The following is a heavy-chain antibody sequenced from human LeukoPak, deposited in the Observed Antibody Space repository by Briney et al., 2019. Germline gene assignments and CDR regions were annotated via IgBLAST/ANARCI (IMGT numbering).Heavy chain of an antibody. CDR2: ITSSGNTI. V-gene: IGHV3-48*03. D-gene: IGHD3-22*01. Sequence: PGESLTLSCAASRFTFRSYEMNWVRQPPGEGLEWDSYITSSGNTIFYPDSVKRPFTISSDTDKHSLYLQMNSLRAEDTAVYYCARANYYDISGYDYWGQGTLVTVSS. CDR3: ARANYYDISGYDY. J-gene: IGHJ4*02. CDR1: RFTFRSYE.